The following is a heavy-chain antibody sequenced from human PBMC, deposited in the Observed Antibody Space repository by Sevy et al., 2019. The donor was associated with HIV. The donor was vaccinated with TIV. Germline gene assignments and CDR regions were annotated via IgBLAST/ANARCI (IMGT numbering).Heavy chain of an antibody. J-gene: IGHJ4*02. CDR2: IGSTGPTI. D-gene: IGHD6-19*01. Sequence: GGSLRLSCVASGFTFNSYAMSWVRQAPGKGLEWVSNIGSTGPTIYYADSVKGRFTISRDNAKNSLYLQMNSLREEDTAVYYCARPGSGWFEFDSWGQGTLVTVSS. V-gene: IGHV3-48*02. CDR3: ARPGSGWFEFDS. CDR1: GFTFNSYA.